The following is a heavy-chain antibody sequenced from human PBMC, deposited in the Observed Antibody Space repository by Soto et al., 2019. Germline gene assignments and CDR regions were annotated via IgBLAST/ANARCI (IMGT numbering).Heavy chain of an antibody. J-gene: IGHJ4*02. Sequence: SETLSLTCAVSGGSLSSSNWWSWVRQPPGKGLEWIGEIYHSGSTNYNPSLKSRITISVDKSKHQFSLKLSSVTAADTAVYYCARDLPKRYCSSTSCYTYRAQGTLVTVSS. CDR2: IYHSGST. CDR1: GGSLSSSNW. D-gene: IGHD2-2*02. V-gene: IGHV4-4*02. CDR3: ARDLPKRYCSSTSCYTY.